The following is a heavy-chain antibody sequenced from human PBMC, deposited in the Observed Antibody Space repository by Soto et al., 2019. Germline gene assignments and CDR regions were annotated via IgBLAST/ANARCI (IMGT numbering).Heavy chain of an antibody. J-gene: IGHJ6*02. Sequence: SVKVSCKASGGTFSSYAISWVRQAPGQGLEWMGGVIPIFGTANYAQKFQGRVTTTADKSTSTAYMELSSLRSEDTAVYYCARDPYSSSSYYYYYGMDVWGQGTTVTVSS. CDR3: ARDPYSSSSYYYYYGMDV. V-gene: IGHV1-69*06. D-gene: IGHD6-6*01. CDR1: GGTFSSYA. CDR2: VIPIFGTA.